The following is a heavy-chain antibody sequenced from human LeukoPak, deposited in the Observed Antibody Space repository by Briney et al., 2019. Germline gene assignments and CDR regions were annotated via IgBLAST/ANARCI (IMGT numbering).Heavy chain of an antibody. CDR3: AREARGSGRDVDY. Sequence: GGSLRLSCAASGSSFSDFYMSWIRQAPGMGLEWIAYIGTRSNPIYYADSVKGRVTISRDDAKNSLYLQMNSLRDEDTAVYFCAREARGSGRDVDYWGQGILVTVSS. CDR1: GSSFSDFY. J-gene: IGHJ4*02. CDR2: IGTRSNPI. V-gene: IGHV3-11*01. D-gene: IGHD1-26*01.